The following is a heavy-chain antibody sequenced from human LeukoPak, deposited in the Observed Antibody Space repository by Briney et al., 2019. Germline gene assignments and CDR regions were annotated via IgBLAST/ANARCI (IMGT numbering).Heavy chain of an antibody. CDR2: MNPNSGNT. V-gene: IGHV1-8*01. J-gene: IGHJ6*02. CDR1: GYTFTSYD. CDR3: ARPPAYCSSTSCPIDYYYYGMDV. D-gene: IGHD2-2*01. Sequence: ASVKVSCKASGYTFTSYDINWVRQATGQGLEWMGWMNPNSGNTGYAQKFQGRVTMTRNTSISTAYMELSSLRSEDTAVYYCARPPAYCSSTSCPIDYYYYGMDVWGQGTTVTVSS.